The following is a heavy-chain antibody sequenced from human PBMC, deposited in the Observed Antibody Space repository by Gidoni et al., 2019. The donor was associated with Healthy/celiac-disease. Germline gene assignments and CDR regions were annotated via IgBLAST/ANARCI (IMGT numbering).Heavy chain of an antibody. CDR3: ARDLIYYYGSGGGWFDP. V-gene: IGHV1-18*01. J-gene: IGHJ5*02. CDR2: ISAYNGNT. CDR1: GYTFTSYG. Sequence: QVQLVQSGAEVKKPGASVKVSCKASGYTFTSYGISWVRQAPGHGLEWMGWISAYNGNTNYAQKLQGRVTMTTDTSTSTAYMELRSLRSDDTAVYYCARDLIYYYGSGGGWFDPWGQGTLVTVSS. D-gene: IGHD3-10*01.